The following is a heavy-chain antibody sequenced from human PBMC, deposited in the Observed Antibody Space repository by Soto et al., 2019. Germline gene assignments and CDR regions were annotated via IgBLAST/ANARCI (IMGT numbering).Heavy chain of an antibody. CDR1: GFTFSSYS. CDR2: ISSSSSTI. J-gene: IGHJ6*03. V-gene: IGHV3-48*01. Sequence: GGSLRLSCAASGFTFSSYSMNWVRQAPGKGLEWVSYISSSSSTIYYADSVKGRFTISRDNAKNSLYLQMNSLRAEETAVYYCARDGGLYGSGSYYYYYYYMDVWGKGTTVTVSS. D-gene: IGHD3-10*01. CDR3: ARDGGLYGSGSYYYYYYYMDV.